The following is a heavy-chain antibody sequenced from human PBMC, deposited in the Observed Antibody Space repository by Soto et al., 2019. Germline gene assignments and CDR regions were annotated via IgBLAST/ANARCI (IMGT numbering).Heavy chain of an antibody. CDR2: IYHSGST. Sequence: PSETLSLTCAVSGGSISSGGYSWSWIRQPPGKGLEWIGYIYHSGSTYYNPSLKSRVTISVDRSKNQFSLKLSSVTAADTAVYYCARVTETYYYGSGRGDWFDPWGQGTLVTVSS. CDR3: ARVTETYYYGSGRGDWFDP. D-gene: IGHD3-10*01. CDR1: GGSISSGGYS. J-gene: IGHJ5*02. V-gene: IGHV4-30-2*01.